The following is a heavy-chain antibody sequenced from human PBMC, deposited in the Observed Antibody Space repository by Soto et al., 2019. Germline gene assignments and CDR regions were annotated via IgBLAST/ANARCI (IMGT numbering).Heavy chain of an antibody. CDR2: ISYDGSNK. J-gene: IGHJ4*02. CDR3: ALQHIVVVTAIRHFDD. V-gene: IGHV3-30-3*01. CDR1: GFTFSSYA. Sequence: PGGSLRLSCAASGFTFSSYAMHWVRQAPGKGLEWVAVISYDGSNKYYADSVKGRFTVSRDNSKNTLYLQMNSLRAEDTAVYYCALQHIVVVTAIRHFDDWGQGTLVTVSS. D-gene: IGHD2-21*02.